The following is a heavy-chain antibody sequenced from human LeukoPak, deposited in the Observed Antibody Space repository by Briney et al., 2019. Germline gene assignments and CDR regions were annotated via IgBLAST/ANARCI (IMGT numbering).Heavy chain of an antibody. CDR3: ATYTHWVAGDV. Sequence: GGSLRLSCAASGFTFSDSWMSWVRQAPGKGLEWVTNMNQDGSAKGYVDSVKGRFTISRDNARNSLYLQMSSLRPEDTAVYYCATYTHWVAGDVWGQGTTVTVSS. CDR1: GFTFSDSW. J-gene: IGHJ6*02. D-gene: IGHD3-16*01. V-gene: IGHV3-7*01. CDR2: MNQDGSAK.